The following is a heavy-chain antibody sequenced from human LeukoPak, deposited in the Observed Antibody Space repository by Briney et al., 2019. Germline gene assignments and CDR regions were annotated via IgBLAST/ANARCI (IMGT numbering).Heavy chain of an antibody. D-gene: IGHD4-17*01. Sequence: SETLSLTCAVSGGSISSGGYCWSWIRHPPGKGLEWIAYIYHSGSTYYNPSLNSRVTISVDSTKTQISLKLSSVTAADTAVYYCATGYGDFLLHYWRQGTLVTVPS. CDR1: GGSISSGGYC. V-gene: IGHV4-30-2*01. CDR2: IYHSGST. CDR3: ATGYGDFLLHY. J-gene: IGHJ4*02.